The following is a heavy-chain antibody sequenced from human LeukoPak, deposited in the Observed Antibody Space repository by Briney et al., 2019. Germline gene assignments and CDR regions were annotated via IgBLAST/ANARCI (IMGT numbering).Heavy chain of an antibody. D-gene: IGHD2-15*01. CDR3: ARDRGCSGGSCYFS. J-gene: IGHJ4*02. V-gene: IGHV1-2*02. CDR1: GYTFTGYY. CDR2: INPNSGGT. Sequence: ASVKVSCKASGYTFTGYYMHWVRQAPGQGLEWMGWINPNSGGTDYAQKFQGRVTMTRDTSISTAYMELSSLRSDDTAVYCCARDRGCSGGSCYFSWGQGTLVTVSS.